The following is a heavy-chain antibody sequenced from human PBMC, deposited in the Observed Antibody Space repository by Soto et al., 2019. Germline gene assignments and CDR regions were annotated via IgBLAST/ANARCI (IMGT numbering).Heavy chain of an antibody. D-gene: IGHD3-10*01. V-gene: IGHV1-69*13. CDR3: ARDTHYYGSGSFYPPLI. CDR2: IIPLFGTA. J-gene: IGHJ3*02. CDR1: GGTFNIYT. Sequence: SVKVSCKASGGTFNIYTFNWVRQAPGQGLEWIGGIIPLFGTANHAQKFQGRVTITADESTSTAYMELSSLRSEDAAMYYCARDTHYYGSGSFYPPLIWGQGTMVTVSS.